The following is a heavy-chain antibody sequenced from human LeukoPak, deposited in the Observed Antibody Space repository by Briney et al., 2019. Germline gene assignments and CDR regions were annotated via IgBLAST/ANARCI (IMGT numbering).Heavy chain of an antibody. CDR2: ISSSSTI. D-gene: IGHD3-10*01. Sequence: GGSLRLSCAASGFTFSSYSMNWVRQAPGKGLEWVSYISSSSTIYYADSVKGRFTISRDNAKNSLYLQMNSLRAEDTAVYYCARDLRYDGSDYWGQGTLVTVSS. J-gene: IGHJ4*02. V-gene: IGHV3-48*01. CDR1: GFTFSSYS. CDR3: ARDLRYDGSDY.